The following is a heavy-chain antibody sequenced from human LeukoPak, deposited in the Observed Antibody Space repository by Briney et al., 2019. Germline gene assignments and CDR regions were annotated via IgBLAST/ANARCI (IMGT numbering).Heavy chain of an antibody. V-gene: IGHV3-23*01. CDR3: AKRGYSDSRPQYYFEY. CDR2: ISGSGTTT. D-gene: IGHD3-22*01. Sequence: GGSLRLSCAASGFTFTSYAMSWVRQAPGKGLEWISIISGSGTTTYYADSVKGRFTISRDNSKNTLYLQMNSLRAEDTAVYYCAKRGYSDSRPQYYFEYWGQGTLATVSS. CDR1: GFTFTSYA. J-gene: IGHJ4*02.